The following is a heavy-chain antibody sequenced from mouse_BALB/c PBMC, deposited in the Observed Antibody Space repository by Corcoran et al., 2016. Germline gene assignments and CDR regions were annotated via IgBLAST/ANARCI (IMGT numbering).Heavy chain of an antibody. J-gene: IGHJ1*01. V-gene: IGHV14-3*02. Sequence: EVQLQQSGAELVKPGASVKLSCTASGFNIKDTYMHWVKQRPEQGLEWIGRIDPANGNTKYDPKFQGKATITADTSSNTAYLQLSSLTPEDTAVYYCARWVWYFDVWGAGTTVTVSS. CDR3: ARWVWYFDV. CDR2: IDPANGNT. CDR1: GFNIKDTY.